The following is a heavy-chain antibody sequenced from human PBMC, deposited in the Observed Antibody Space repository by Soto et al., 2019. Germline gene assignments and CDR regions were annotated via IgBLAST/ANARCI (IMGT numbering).Heavy chain of an antibody. CDR3: ARDLSSGSYYHYYYYGMDV. CDR1: GFTFSSYG. D-gene: IGHD1-26*01. V-gene: IGHV3-33*01. CDR2: IWYDGSNK. Sequence: GGSLRLSCAASGFTFSSYGMHWVRQAPGKGLEWVAVIWYDGSNKYYADSVKGRFTISRDNSKNTLYLQMNSLRAEDTAVYYCARDLSSGSYYHYYYYGMDVWGQGTTVTVSS. J-gene: IGHJ6*02.